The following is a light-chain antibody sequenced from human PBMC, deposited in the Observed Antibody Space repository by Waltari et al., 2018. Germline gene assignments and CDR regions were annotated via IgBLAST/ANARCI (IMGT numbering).Light chain of an antibody. CDR1: QSDSRH. CDR3: QQRSNWLYT. CDR2: DAS. Sequence: EIVLTQSPATLSLSPGERATLSCRASQSDSRHLAWYQQKPGQAPRLRIYDASNRATGIPARFSGSGSGTDFTLTIGSLEPEDFAVYYCQQRSNWLYTFGQGTKLEIK. V-gene: IGKV3-11*01. J-gene: IGKJ2*01.